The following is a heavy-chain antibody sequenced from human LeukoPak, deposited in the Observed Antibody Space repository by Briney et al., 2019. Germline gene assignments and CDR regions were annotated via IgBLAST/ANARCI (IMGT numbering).Heavy chain of an antibody. Sequence: ASVKVSCKASGYTFTSYDINWVRQASGQGLEWMGWMNPNSGNTGYAQKFQGRVTITRNTSISTAYMELSSLRSEDTAVYYCARMEGYCTNGVCDSYYYYYYMDVWGKGTTVTVSS. D-gene: IGHD2-8*01. J-gene: IGHJ6*03. CDR1: GYTFTSYD. CDR2: MNPNSGNT. CDR3: ARMEGYCTNGVCDSYYYYYYMDV. V-gene: IGHV1-8*03.